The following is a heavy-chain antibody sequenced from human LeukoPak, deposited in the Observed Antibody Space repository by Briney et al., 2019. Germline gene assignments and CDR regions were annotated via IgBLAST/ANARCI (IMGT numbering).Heavy chain of an antibody. Sequence: SETLSLTCTVSGGSISSSYWSWIRQPAGKGLEWSGRIYTSGSTNCNPSLKSRVTMSVDTSKNQFSLKLSSVTAADTAVYYCARDPGLIAARPFDYWGQGTLVTVSS. CDR2: IYTSGST. D-gene: IGHD6-13*01. J-gene: IGHJ4*02. V-gene: IGHV4-4*07. CDR1: GGSISSSY. CDR3: ARDPGLIAARPFDY.